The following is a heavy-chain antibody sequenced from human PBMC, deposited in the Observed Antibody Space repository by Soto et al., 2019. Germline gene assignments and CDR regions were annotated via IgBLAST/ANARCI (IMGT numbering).Heavy chain of an antibody. D-gene: IGHD3-10*01. CDR3: AILSNLRSGMDV. CDR1: GFTFSSNA. J-gene: IGHJ6*02. V-gene: IGHV3-30-3*01. Sequence: GGSLRLSCAASGFTFSSNAMHWVRQAPGKGLEWVAVLSYDGSNKYYADSVKGRFTISRDNSKNTLYLQMNSLRAEDTAVYYCAILSNLRSGMDVWGQGTTVTVSS. CDR2: LSYDGSNK.